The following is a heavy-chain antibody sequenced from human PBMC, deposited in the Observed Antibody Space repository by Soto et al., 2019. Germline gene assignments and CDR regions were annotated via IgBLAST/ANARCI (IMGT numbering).Heavy chain of an antibody. D-gene: IGHD6-13*01. CDR2: IYYSGST. CDR3: ARDLAAAGIDY. CDR1: GGSISSYY. V-gene: IGHV4-59*01. J-gene: IGHJ4*02. Sequence: SETLSLTCTVSGGSISSYYWSWIRQPPGKGLEWIGYIYYSGSTNYNPSLKSRVTISVDTSKNQFSLKLSSVTAADTAVYYCARDLAAAGIDYWGQGTLVTVSS.